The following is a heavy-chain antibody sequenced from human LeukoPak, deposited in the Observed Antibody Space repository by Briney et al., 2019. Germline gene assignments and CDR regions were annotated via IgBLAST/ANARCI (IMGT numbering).Heavy chain of an antibody. J-gene: IGHJ4*02. CDR1: GFTFSNAW. CDR2: IKSKTDGGTT. CDR3: TTHAYDYGDYSFDY. Sequence: PGGSLRLSCAASGFTFSNAWMNWVRQAPGKELEWVGRIKSKTDGGTTDYVAPAKGRFTISRDDSKNTLYLQMNSLKTEDTAMYYCTTHAYDYGDYSFDYWGQGTLVTVSS. D-gene: IGHD4-17*01. V-gene: IGHV3-15*01.